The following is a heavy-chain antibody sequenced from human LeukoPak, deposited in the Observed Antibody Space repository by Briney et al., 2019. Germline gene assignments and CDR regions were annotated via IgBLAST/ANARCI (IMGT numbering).Heavy chain of an antibody. Sequence: SVKVSCKASGGTFSSYAISWVRQAPGQGLEWMGGIIPIFGTANYAQKFQGRVTITADESTSTAYMELSSLRSEDTAVYYCARGVVVVTSSTNWFDPWGQGTLVTVSS. J-gene: IGHJ5*02. D-gene: IGHD3-22*01. CDR1: GGTFSSYA. CDR3: ARGVVVVTSSTNWFDP. V-gene: IGHV1-69*13. CDR2: IIPIFGTA.